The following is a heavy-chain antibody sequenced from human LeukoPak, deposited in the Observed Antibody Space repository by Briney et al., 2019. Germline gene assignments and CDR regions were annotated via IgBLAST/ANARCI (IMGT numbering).Heavy chain of an antibody. CDR3: ARDSGFGYSSSWLRENWFDP. Sequence: GASVRVSCKASGYTFTGYFMNWARQAPGQGLEWMGIINPSGGSTNYAQKFQGRVTMTRDTSTSTVYMELSSLRSEDTAVYYCARDSGFGYSSSWLRENWFDPWGQGTLVTVSS. CDR1: GYTFTGYF. J-gene: IGHJ5*02. CDR2: INPSGGST. V-gene: IGHV1-46*01. D-gene: IGHD6-13*01.